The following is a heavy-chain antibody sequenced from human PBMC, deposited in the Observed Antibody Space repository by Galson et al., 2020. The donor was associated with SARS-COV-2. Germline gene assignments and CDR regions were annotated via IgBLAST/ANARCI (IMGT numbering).Heavy chain of an antibody. D-gene: IGHD3-16*01. CDR1: GFTFSSHG. Sequence: GESLKISCATLGFTFSSHGMHWVRQAPGKGLEWVAIISFDGSDKYYADSVKGRFTISRDNSQNTLYLQMNSLRVEDTAVYYCATYYDYAWGSYCDWGQGTLVTVSS. CDR3: ATYYDYAWGSYCD. J-gene: IGHJ4*02. CDR2: ISFDGSDK. V-gene: IGHV3-30*03.